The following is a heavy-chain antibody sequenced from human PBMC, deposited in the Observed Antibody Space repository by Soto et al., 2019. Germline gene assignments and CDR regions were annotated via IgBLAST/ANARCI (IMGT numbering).Heavy chain of an antibody. J-gene: IGHJ4*02. CDR3: AKDRGWSSADLDY. Sequence: GGSLRLSCAASGFTFSSFGMHWVRQAPGKGLEWVALISYDGSNKYYADSVKGRFTISRDRSKNTLYLQMNSLRAEDTAVYYCAKDRGWSSADLDYWGQGTLVTVSS. CDR2: ISYDGSNK. D-gene: IGHD6-19*01. V-gene: IGHV3-30*18. CDR1: GFTFSSFG.